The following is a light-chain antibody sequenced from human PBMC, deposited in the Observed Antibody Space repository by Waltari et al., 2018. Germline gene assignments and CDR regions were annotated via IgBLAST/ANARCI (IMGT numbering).Light chain of an antibody. J-gene: IGLJ1*01. Sequence: QSALTQPASVSGSPGQSITISCSGTSSDIGKYNYVSWFQQHPGKAPKLMIYDVSNRPSGVSDRFSGSTSGNTAALTISGLQTEDESDYYCTSFTSSNTYVFGTGTKVTVL. CDR3: TSFTSSNTYV. CDR2: DVS. V-gene: IGLV2-14*03. CDR1: SSDIGKYNY.